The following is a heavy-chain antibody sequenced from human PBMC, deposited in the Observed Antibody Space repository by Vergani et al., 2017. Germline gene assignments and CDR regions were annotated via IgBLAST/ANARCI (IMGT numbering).Heavy chain of an antibody. J-gene: IGHJ4*02. CDR3: ARHTTYTDS. CDR2: IYPADSDT. Sequence: EVVLVPSGPEMRKPGESLQISCKGSEYSFGNYWIGWVRQMPGKGLEWMGIIYPADSDTRYSPSFQGQVTISADKSISTAFLQWDSLKASDTALYYCARHTTYTDSWGQGTLVTVSS. D-gene: IGHD1-1*01. V-gene: IGHV5-51*01. CDR1: EYSFGNYW.